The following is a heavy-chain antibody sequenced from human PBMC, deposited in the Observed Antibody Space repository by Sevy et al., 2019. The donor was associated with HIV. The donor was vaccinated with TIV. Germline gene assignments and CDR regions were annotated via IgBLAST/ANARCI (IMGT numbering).Heavy chain of an antibody. V-gene: IGHV5-51*01. CDR3: ARHPRPYFDSSGEQYLRH. Sequence: GESLKISCKGSGYRFTSYWIGWVRQMPGKGLEWMGIIYPDDSETRYSPSFQGQVTISADKSISTAYLQWTSLMASDTAMYYCARHPRPYFDSSGEQYLRHWGQGTLVTVSS. CDR2: IYPDDSET. D-gene: IGHD3-22*01. J-gene: IGHJ1*01. CDR1: GYRFTSYW.